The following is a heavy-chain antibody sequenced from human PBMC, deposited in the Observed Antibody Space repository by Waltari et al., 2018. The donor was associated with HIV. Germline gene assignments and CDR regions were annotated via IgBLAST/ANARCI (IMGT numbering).Heavy chain of an antibody. Sequence: QVQLQVSGPGLLKPSQTLSLTCTVSAGSISSGSFYWSWIRQPAGKGLVWIGRIYTSGSTNDNPPIKSRITISIDTAKTQYALTLSSVTATYTAVYDCSRDMNYYYDSSGYIFNAFDIWGQGTMVTVSS. CDR1: AGSISSGSFY. V-gene: IGHV4-61*02. CDR3: SRDMNYYYDSSGYIFNAFDI. CDR2: IYTSGST. D-gene: IGHD3-22*01. J-gene: IGHJ3*02.